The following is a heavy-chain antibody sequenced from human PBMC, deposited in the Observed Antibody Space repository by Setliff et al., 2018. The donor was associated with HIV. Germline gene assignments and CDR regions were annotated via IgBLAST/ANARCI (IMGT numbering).Heavy chain of an antibody. CDR2: INPNSGGT. CDR1: GDAFTDYY. V-gene: IGHV1-2*02. Sequence: ASVKVSCKASGDAFTDYYIHWVRQAPGQGLEWMGWINPNSGGTNYAQKFQGRVTMTRDTSISTAFMDLSRLRSDDTAVYYCARTLPQYTNLFDYWGQGTLVTVSS. CDR3: ARTLPQYTNLFDY. D-gene: IGHD5-18*01. J-gene: IGHJ4*02.